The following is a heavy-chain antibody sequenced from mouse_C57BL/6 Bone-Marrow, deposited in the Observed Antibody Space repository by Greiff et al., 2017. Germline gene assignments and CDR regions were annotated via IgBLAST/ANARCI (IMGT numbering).Heavy chain of an antibody. Sequence: QVQLKQSGAELVRPGTSVKVSCKASGYAFTNYLIEWVKQRPGQGLEWIGVINPGSGGTNYNEKFKGKATLTADKSSSTAYMQLSSLTSEDSAVYFCARRGGNSAWFAYWGQGTLVTVSA. CDR3: ARRGGNSAWFAY. CDR1: GYAFTNYL. J-gene: IGHJ3*01. V-gene: IGHV1-54*01. CDR2: INPGSGGT. D-gene: IGHD2-1*01.